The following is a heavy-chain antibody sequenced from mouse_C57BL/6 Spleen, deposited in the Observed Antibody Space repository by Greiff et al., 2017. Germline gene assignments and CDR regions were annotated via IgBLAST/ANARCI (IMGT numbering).Heavy chain of an antibody. CDR1: GFNIKNTY. Sequence: EVQLQQSVAELVRPGASVKLSCTASGFNIKNTYMNWVKQRPEQGLEWIGRIDPANGNTKYAPKFQGKATITADTSSNTAYLQLSSLTSEDTTIYYCARTYYDYGDWYYYALDYWGQGTSVTVSA. V-gene: IGHV14-3*01. J-gene: IGHJ4*01. CDR2: IDPANGNT. D-gene: IGHD2-4*01. CDR3: ARTYYDYGDWYYYALDY.